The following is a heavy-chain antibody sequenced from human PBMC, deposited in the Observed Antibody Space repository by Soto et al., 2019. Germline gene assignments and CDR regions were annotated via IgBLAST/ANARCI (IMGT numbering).Heavy chain of an antibody. J-gene: IGHJ6*02. CDR1: GYSFTSYW. Sequence: GESLKISCKGSGYSFTSYWIGWVRQMPGKGLEGMGIIYPGDSDTRYSPSFKGQVTISAYKSIGTGYLQWCSLKASDTAMYYCARLLSDRDVIVVVVAASPYYYGMDVWGQGTTVTVSS. D-gene: IGHD2-15*01. CDR3: ARLLSDRDVIVVVVAASPYYYGMDV. CDR2: IYPGDSDT. V-gene: IGHV5-51*01.